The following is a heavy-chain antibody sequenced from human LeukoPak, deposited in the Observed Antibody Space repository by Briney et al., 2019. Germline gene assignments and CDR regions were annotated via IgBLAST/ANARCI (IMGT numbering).Heavy chain of an antibody. CDR1: GFAFSIYG. J-gene: IGHJ3*02. CDR3: ARRLYCSGTNCYTGPDAFDI. V-gene: IGHV3-33*01. CDR2: IWFDGTNE. Sequence: GGSLRLSCAASGFAFSIYGMHWVGQAPGKGVEGGAVIWFDGTNEYYADSVKGRFTISRDNSKRALYLEMNSLRAEDTAMYYCARRLYCSGTNCYTGPDAFDIWGQGTMVTVSS. D-gene: IGHD2-2*02.